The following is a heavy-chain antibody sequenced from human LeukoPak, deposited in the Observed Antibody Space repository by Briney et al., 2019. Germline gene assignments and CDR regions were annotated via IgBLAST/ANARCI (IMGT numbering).Heavy chain of an antibody. CDR3: ATDRDYCSSTSCYLGPFDY. J-gene: IGHJ4*02. Sequence: PGGSLRLSCAASGFTFSSYAMSWVRQAPGKGLEWVSAISGSGGSTYYADSVKGRFTISRDNSKNTLYLQMNSLRAEDTAVYYCATDRDYCSSTSCYLGPFDYRGQGTLVTVSS. CDR1: GFTFSSYA. D-gene: IGHD2-2*01. V-gene: IGHV3-23*01. CDR2: ISGSGGST.